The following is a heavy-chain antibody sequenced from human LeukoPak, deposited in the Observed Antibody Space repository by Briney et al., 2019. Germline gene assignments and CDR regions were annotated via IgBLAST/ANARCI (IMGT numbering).Heavy chain of an antibody. J-gene: IGHJ4*02. CDR3: ARRAGDYSHPYDY. CDR2: IYSGGST. Sequence: GSLRLSCTVSGFTVSSNSMSWVRQAPGKGLEWVSFIYSGGSTQYSDSVKGRFTISRDNSKNTLYLQMNGLRAEDTAVYYCARRAGDYSHPYDYWGQGTLVTVSS. D-gene: IGHD3-22*01. V-gene: IGHV3-53*01. CDR1: GFTVSSNS.